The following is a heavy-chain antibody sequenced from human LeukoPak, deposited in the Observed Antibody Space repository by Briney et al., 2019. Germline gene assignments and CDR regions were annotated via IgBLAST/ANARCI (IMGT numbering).Heavy chain of an antibody. CDR2: INHSGST. D-gene: IGHD6-6*01. CDR1: GGSFSGYY. J-gene: IGHJ4*02. CDR3: ASLYSSSNY. Sequence: PSETLSLTCSVYGGSFSGYYWSWIRQTPGKGLEWIGEINHSGSTNYNPSLKSRVTISVDTSKNQFSLKLSSVTAADTAVYYCASLYSSSNYWGQGTLVTVSS. V-gene: IGHV4-34*01.